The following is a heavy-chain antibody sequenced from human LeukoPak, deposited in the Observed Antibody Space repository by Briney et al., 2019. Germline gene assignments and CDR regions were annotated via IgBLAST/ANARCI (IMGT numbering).Heavy chain of an antibody. CDR1: GFTFSSYA. CDR3: ARREGAATALFDY. D-gene: IGHD5-18*01. V-gene: IGHV3-23*01. J-gene: IGHJ4*02. Sequence: PGGSLRLSCAASGFTFSSYAMSWVRQAPGKGLEWVSAISGSGGSTYYADSVKGRFTISRDNSKNTLYLQMNSLRAEDTAVYYCARREGAATALFDYWGQGTLVTVSS. CDR2: ISGSGGST.